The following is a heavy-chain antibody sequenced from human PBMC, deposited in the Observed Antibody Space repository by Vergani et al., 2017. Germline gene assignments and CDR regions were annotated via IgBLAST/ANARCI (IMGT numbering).Heavy chain of an antibody. D-gene: IGHD6-19*01. CDR2: ISSSGNTI. CDR1: GFTFSDYY. V-gene: IGHV3-11*01. Sequence: QVQLVESGGGLVKPGGSLRLSCAASGFTFSDYYMSWIRQAQGKGLEWVSYISSSGNTIYYADSVKGRFTISSANSKNALYLPMNCLRAEATAVYYCARDRGRIAVAGSYYYGMDVWGQGTTVTVSS. J-gene: IGHJ6*02. CDR3: ARDRGRIAVAGSYYYGMDV.